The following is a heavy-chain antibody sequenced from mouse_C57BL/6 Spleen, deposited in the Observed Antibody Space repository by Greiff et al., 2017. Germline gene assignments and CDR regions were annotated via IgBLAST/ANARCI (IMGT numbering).Heavy chain of an antibody. V-gene: IGHV1-85*01. CDR1: GYTFTSYG. Sequence: QVQLQQSGPELVKPGASVKLSCKASGYTFTSYGINWVKQRPGQGLEWIGEIYPRGGSTKYNEKFKGKATMTVDTSSSTAYMELRSLTSEDSAVYYCARRDGCFFDYWGQGTTLTVSS. CDR2: IYPRGGST. J-gene: IGHJ2*01. D-gene: IGHD2-3*01. CDR3: ARRDGCFFDY.